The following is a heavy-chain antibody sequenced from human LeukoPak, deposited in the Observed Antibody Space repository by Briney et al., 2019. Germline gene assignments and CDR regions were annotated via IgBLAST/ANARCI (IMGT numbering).Heavy chain of an antibody. D-gene: IGHD1-1*01. V-gene: IGHV3-23*01. CDR3: AKHNNSYFDN. Sequence: PGGSLRLSCAASGFTFTNFAMSWVRQAPGKGLEWVSLISGSGGYTYYADFVKGRFTLSRDNSKNTLYLQMNSLRAEDTAVYYCAKHNNSYFDNWGQGTLLTVSS. J-gene: IGHJ4*02. CDR1: GFTFTNFA. CDR2: ISGSGGYT.